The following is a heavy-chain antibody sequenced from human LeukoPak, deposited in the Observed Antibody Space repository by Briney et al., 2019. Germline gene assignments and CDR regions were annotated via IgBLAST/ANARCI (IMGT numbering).Heavy chain of an antibody. CDR2: IYYSGST. Sequence: SETLSLTCTVSGGSISSYYWSWIRQPPGKGLEWIGYIYYSGSTNYNPSLKSRVTISVDTSKNQFSLKLSSVTAADTAVYYCARVKGLQAYYYYYYMDVWGKGTTVTVSS. J-gene: IGHJ6*03. CDR3: ARVKGLQAYYYYYYMDV. D-gene: IGHD4-11*01. V-gene: IGHV4-59*01. CDR1: GGSISSYY.